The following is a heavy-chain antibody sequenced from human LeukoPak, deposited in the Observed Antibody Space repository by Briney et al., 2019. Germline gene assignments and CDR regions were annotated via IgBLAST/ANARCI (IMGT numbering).Heavy chain of an antibody. J-gene: IGHJ4*02. D-gene: IGHD4-17*01. Sequence: ASVKVSCKASGYTFTDYYLHWVRQAPGQGLEWMGRVNPNSGGTNFAQKFQGRVTMTRDTSINTAYMELSSLKYDDTAVYYCARSSDYGDSWGDYRGQGTLVTVSS. CDR1: GYTFTDYY. V-gene: IGHV1-2*06. CDR2: VNPNSGGT. CDR3: ARSSDYGDSWGDY.